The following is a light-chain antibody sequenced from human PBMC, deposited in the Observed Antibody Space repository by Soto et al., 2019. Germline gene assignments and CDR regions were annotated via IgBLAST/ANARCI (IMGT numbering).Light chain of an antibody. V-gene: IGKV3-20*01. CDR1: QSVNSNY. J-gene: IGKJ4*01. Sequence: EIVLTQSPGTLSSAPGDRATLSCRASQSVNSNYLAWYQQKPGQAPRLLLYGASSRAIGIPDGFSGSGSGTEFTLTISRLEPEDFAVYYCQQYDASPPLTFGGGTKVEIK. CDR2: GAS. CDR3: QQYDASPPLT.